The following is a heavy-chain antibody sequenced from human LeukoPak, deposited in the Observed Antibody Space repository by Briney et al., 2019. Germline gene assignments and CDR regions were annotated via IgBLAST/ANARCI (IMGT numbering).Heavy chain of an antibody. Sequence: GGSLRLSCAASGFTFSDYYMSWIRQAPGKGLEWVSYISSSGSTIYYADSVKGRFTISRDNAKNSLYLQMNSLRAEDTAVYYCARDHGSSSWHRPQYYYYYYGMDVWGQGTTVTVSS. CDR2: ISSSGSTI. CDR1: GFTFSDYY. CDR3: ARDHGSSSWHRPQYYYYYYGMDV. D-gene: IGHD6-13*01. J-gene: IGHJ6*02. V-gene: IGHV3-11*01.